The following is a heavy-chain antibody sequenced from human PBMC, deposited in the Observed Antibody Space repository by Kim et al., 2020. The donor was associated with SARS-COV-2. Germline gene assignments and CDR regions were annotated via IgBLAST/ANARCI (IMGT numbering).Heavy chain of an antibody. CDR2: IRSKAYGGTT. Sequence: GGSLRLSCTASGFTFGDYAMSWFRQAPGKGLEWVGFIRSKAYGGTTEYAASVKGRFTISRDDSKSIAYLQMNSLKTEDTAVYYCTRDSPTTRPLKLLDLAYYYYYGMDVWGQGTTVTVSS. CDR1: GFTFGDYA. CDR3: TRDSPTTRPLKLLDLAYYYYYGMDV. D-gene: IGHD1-26*01. V-gene: IGHV3-49*03. J-gene: IGHJ6*02.